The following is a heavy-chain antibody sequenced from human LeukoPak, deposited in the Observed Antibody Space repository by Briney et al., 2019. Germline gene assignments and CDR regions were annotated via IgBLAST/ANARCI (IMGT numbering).Heavy chain of an antibody. CDR3: AKGPNLIAAADDDY. CDR2: IRYDGSNK. CDR1: GFTFSSYG. V-gene: IGHV3-30*02. Sequence: GGSLRLSCAASGFTFSSYGMHWVRQAPGKGLEWVAFIRYDGSNKYYADSVKGRFTISRDNSKNTLYLQMNSLRAEDTAVYYCAKGPNLIAAADDDYWGQGTLVTVSS. J-gene: IGHJ4*02. D-gene: IGHD6-13*01.